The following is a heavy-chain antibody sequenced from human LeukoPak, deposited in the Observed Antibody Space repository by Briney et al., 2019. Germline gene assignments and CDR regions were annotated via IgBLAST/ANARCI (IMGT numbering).Heavy chain of an antibody. CDR2: IIPIFGTA. D-gene: IGHD5-12*01. J-gene: IGHJ3*02. Sequence: PVASVTVSCKASGGTFSSYAISWVRQAPGQGLEWMGGIIPIFGTANYAQKFQGRATINAEESTSTAYMELSSLRSEATAVYYCASGPGATIPGATDDAFDIWGQGTMVTVSS. CDR1: GGTFSSYA. V-gene: IGHV1-69*01. CDR3: ASGPGATIPGATDDAFDI.